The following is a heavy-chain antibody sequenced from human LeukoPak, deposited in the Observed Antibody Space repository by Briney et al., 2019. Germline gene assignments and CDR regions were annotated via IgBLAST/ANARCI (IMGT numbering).Heavy chain of an antibody. CDR2: ISSSGSML. J-gene: IGHJ4*02. V-gene: IGHV3-11*04. D-gene: IGHD6-13*01. CDR3: TRRPYSSGWYYFDY. CDR1: GFTFSDYY. Sequence: GSLRLSCAVSGFTFSDYYMSWVRQAPGKGLEWVSYISSSGSMLHYADSVEGRFTISRDNAKNSLYLQMSSLRVEDTAVYYCTRRPYSSGWYYFDYWGQGTLVTVSS.